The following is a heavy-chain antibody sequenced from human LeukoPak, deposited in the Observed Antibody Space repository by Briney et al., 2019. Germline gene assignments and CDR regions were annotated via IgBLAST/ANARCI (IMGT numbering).Heavy chain of an antibody. D-gene: IGHD6-13*01. J-gene: IGHJ4*02. CDR2: INPNSGGT. CDR1: GYTFTGYY. CDR3: VRDVVKAAAGTPGY. Sequence: ASVKVSCKASGYTFTGYYMHWVRQAPGQGLEWMGWINPNSGGTNYAQKFQGRVTMTRDTSISTAYMELSRLRSDDTAVYYCVRDVVKAAAGTPGYWGQGTLVTVSS. V-gene: IGHV1-2*02.